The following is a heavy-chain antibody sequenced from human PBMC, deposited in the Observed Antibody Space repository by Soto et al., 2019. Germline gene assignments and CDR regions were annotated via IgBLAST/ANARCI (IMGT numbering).Heavy chain of an antibody. Sequence: QVQLVQSGVEVKKSGSSVRVSCKASGDTFKNSVISWVRQAPGQGLEWMGGTIPLFGTTDYAQKFQGRLTITTDESTTKAYMEVSRLTSEDTAVYYCVAELDFGKLSVVWGQGTTVIVSS. V-gene: IGHV1-69*01. CDR3: VAELDFGKLSVV. CDR1: GDTFKNSV. D-gene: IGHD3-10*01. J-gene: IGHJ6*02. CDR2: TIPLFGTT.